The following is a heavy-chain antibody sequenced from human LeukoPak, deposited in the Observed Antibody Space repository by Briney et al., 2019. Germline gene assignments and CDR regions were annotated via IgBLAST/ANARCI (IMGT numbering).Heavy chain of an antibody. Sequence: PSETLSLTCAVYGGSFSGYYWSWIRQPPGKGLEWIGEINHSGSTNYNPSLKSRVTISVDTSKNQFSLQLDSVTPEDTAVYYCCHSLSGRTGAFDIWGRGTVVTVSS. D-gene: IGHD2-21*01. V-gene: IGHV4-34*01. CDR2: INHSGST. CDR3: CHSLSGRTGAFDI. CDR1: GGSFSGYY. J-gene: IGHJ3*02.